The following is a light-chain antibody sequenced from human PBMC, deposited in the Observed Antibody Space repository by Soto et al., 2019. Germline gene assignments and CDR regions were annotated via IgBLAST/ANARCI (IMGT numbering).Light chain of an antibody. CDR2: DVS. Sequence: QSALTQPASVSGSPGQSITIYCTGTSSDVGGYNYVSWYQQHPGKAPKLMIYDVSNRPSGVSNRFSGSKSGNTASLTISGLQAEDEADYYGSSYTSSSYVVFGGGTKLTVL. CDR1: SSDVGGYNY. CDR3: SSYTSSSYVV. J-gene: IGLJ2*01. V-gene: IGLV2-14*01.